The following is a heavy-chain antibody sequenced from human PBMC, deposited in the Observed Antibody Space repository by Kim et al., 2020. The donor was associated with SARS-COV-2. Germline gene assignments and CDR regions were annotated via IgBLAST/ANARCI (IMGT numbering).Heavy chain of an antibody. CDR3: ARGGLFYSFDI. J-gene: IGHJ3*02. CDR2: SEM. V-gene: IGHV3-7*01. Sequence: SEMEYVDSKRGRFTISRDNAKNSLYLQMSSLRAEDTAVYYCARGGLFYSFDIWGQGTLVSVSS. D-gene: IGHD3-10*01.